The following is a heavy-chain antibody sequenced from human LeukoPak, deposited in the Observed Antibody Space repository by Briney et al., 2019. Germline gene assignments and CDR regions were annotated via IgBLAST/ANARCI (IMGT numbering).Heavy chain of an antibody. Sequence: GGSLRLSCVASGFTFSIYGMHWVRQAPGKGLDWVAVISYDGNHKYYADSVKGRFTISRDNSKNTLYLQMNSLRAEDTAVYYCAKTYGDSPGDFDYWGQGTLVTVSS. CDR1: GFTFSIYG. CDR2: ISYDGNHK. CDR3: AKTYGDSPGDFDY. D-gene: IGHD4-17*01. J-gene: IGHJ4*02. V-gene: IGHV3-30*18.